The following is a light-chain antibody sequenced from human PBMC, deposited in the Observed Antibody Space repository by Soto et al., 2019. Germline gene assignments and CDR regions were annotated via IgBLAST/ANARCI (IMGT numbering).Light chain of an antibody. V-gene: IGKV3-20*01. CDR3: HQYGSSPYT. J-gene: IGKJ2*01. CDR2: DAS. CDR1: QSVSSSY. Sequence: EIVLTQSPGTLSLSPGERATLSCRASQSVSSSYLAWYQQKPGQAPRLLIYDASSRATGIPDRFSGSGSGTDFNLTINRLELEDFAVYYCHQYGSSPYTFGHGTKLEI.